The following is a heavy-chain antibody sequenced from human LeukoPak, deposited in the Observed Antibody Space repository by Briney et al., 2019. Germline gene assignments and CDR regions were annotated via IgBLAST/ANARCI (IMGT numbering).Heavy chain of an antibody. Sequence: SETLSLTCAVYGGSFSGYYWSWIRQPPGKGLEWIGEINHSGSTNYNPSLKGRVTISVDKSNNQLSLNLRSVTAADTAVYYCARDLVVVTAIYFDYWGQGTLVTVSS. CDR3: ARDLVVVTAIYFDY. CDR2: INHSGST. CDR1: GGSFSGYY. D-gene: IGHD2-21*02. J-gene: IGHJ4*02. V-gene: IGHV4-34*01.